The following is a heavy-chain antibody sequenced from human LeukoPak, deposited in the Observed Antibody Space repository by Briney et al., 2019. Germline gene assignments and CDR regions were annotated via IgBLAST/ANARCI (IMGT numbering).Heavy chain of an antibody. J-gene: IGHJ5*02. CDR2: IYYSGST. Sequence: SETLSLTCTVSGGSISSSSYYWGWIRQPPGKGLEWIGSIYYSGSTYYNPSLKSRVTISVYTANNQFSLKMSSVTAADTAVYYCARLPITRRLYYGSGSYYTAGPLPRKQYNWFDPWGQGTLVTVSS. CDR1: GGSISSSSYY. CDR3: ARLPITRRLYYGSGSYYTAGPLPRKQYNWFDP. V-gene: IGHV4-39*01. D-gene: IGHD3-10*01.